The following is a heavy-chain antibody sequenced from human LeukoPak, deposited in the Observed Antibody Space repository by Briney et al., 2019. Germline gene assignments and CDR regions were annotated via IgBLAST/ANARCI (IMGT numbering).Heavy chain of an antibody. Sequence: GGSLRLSCAASGFSFRDFWMTWVRQAPGKGLEWVANINQGGSVKYYVDSVKGRFTISRDDAESSLYVQMNSLRDVDTAVYYCARFGYSGWNLEYWGQGTLVTVSS. J-gene: IGHJ4*02. D-gene: IGHD5-12*01. CDR2: INQGGSVK. CDR1: GFSFRDFW. CDR3: ARFGYSGWNLEY. V-gene: IGHV3-7*01.